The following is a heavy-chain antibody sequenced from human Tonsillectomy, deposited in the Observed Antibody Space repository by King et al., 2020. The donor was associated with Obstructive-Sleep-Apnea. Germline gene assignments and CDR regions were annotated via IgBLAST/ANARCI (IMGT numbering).Heavy chain of an antibody. Sequence: VQLVESGGGLVQPGGSLRLSCAASGFTFSSYAMSWVRQAPGKGLEGVSAISGSGGRTYYADSGKGRFTISKDNSKKTLYLQMNSLRAEDTAVYYCAKGALLWFGESPNPNDAFDIWGQGTMVTVSS. V-gene: IGHV3-23*04. CDR1: GFTFSSYA. J-gene: IGHJ3*02. CDR2: ISGSGGRT. D-gene: IGHD3-10*01. CDR3: AKGALLWFGESPNPNDAFDI.